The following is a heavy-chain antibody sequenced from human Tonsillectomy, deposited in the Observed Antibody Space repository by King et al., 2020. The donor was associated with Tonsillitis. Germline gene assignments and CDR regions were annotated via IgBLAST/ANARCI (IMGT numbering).Heavy chain of an antibody. CDR3: ARYTSSWYFDS. CDR2: INAANGYT. D-gene: IGHD6-13*01. V-gene: IGHV1-3*01. Sequence: QLVQSGAEVKKPGASVKVSCKASGYSFISYAMHWVLQAPGQRLEWMGWINAANGYTKYSQKFQDRVAITRDTSASTAYMNLSSLRSEDSAVYYCARYTSSWYFDSWGPGTLVTVSS. J-gene: IGHJ4*02. CDR1: GYSFISYA.